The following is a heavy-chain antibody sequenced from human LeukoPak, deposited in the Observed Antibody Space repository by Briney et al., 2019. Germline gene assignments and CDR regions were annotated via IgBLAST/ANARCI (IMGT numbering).Heavy chain of an antibody. CDR2: INHSGST. J-gene: IGHJ4*02. Sequence: SETLSLTCAVYGGSFSGYYWSWIRQPPGKGLEWIGEINHSGSTNYNPSLKSRVTISVDTSKNQFSLKLSSVTAADTAVYYCATLVGYCSGGSCYYGASMYYFDYWGQGTLVTVSS. D-gene: IGHD2-15*01. V-gene: IGHV4-34*01. CDR1: GGSFSGYY. CDR3: ATLVGYCSGGSCYYGASMYYFDY.